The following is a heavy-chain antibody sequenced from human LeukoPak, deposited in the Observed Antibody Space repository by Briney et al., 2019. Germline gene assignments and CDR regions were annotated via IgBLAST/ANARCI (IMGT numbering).Heavy chain of an antibody. CDR2: ISYDGSNK. D-gene: IGHD1-26*01. CDR3: AKDIHGSIVGATDY. Sequence: PGGSLRLSCAASGFTFSSYAMHWVRQAPGKGLEWVAVISYDGSNKYYADSVKGRFTISRDNSKNTLYLQMNSLRAEDTALYYCAKDIHGSIVGATDYWGQGTLVTVSS. V-gene: IGHV3-30-3*01. CDR1: GFTFSSYA. J-gene: IGHJ4*02.